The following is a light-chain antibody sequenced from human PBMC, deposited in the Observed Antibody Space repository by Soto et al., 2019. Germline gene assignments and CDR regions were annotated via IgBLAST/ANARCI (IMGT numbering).Light chain of an antibody. CDR2: DTS. CDR3: LLSYSGVGPWV. J-gene: IGLJ3*02. V-gene: IGLV7-46*01. CDR1: TGAVTSGHY. Sequence: QAVVTQEPSLTVSPGGTVTLTCGSSTGAVTSGHYPYWFQQKPGQAPRTLIYDTSNKHSWTPARFSGSLLGGKAALTLSGAQPEDEAGYYCLLSYSGVGPWVFGGGTKLTVL.